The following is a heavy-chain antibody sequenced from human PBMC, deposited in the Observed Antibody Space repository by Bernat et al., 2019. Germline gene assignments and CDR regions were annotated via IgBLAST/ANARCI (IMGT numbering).Heavy chain of an antibody. CDR2: IIPILGIA. CDR3: ARGITMVRGVVDI. Sequence: PLSSLIFSLKLAEGTFSSYTISWVRQAPGQGLEWMGRIIPILGIANYAQKFQGRVTITADQSTRTAYMELSSLRSEDTAVYYCARGITMVRGVVDIWGQG. V-gene: IGHV1-69*02. D-gene: IGHD3-10*01. CDR1: EGTFSSYT. J-gene: IGHJ3*02.